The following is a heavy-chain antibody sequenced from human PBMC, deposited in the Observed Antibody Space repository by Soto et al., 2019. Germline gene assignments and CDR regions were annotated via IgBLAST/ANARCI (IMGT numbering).Heavy chain of an antibody. CDR2: IYPSDSDT. CDR1: GYNFAGYW. D-gene: IGHD3-3*01. J-gene: IGHJ4*02. Sequence: GESLKISCKGSGYNFAGYWIAWVRQMPGKGLGLMGIIYPSDSDTRYRPSFQGQVTISADKSISSAYLQWSSLRASDTAMYYCARGGVSTRTFDYWGQGTPVTVST. V-gene: IGHV5-51*01. CDR3: ARGGVSTRTFDY.